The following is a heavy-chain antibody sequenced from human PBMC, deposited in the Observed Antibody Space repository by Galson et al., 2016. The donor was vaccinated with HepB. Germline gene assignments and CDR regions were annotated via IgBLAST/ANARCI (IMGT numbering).Heavy chain of an antibody. CDR3: TLATRYDAFDI. J-gene: IGHJ3*02. CDR2: IWFDGSNK. V-gene: IGHV3-33*01. Sequence: SLRLSCAASGFTLTSYGMHWVRQAPGKGLEWVAVIWFDGSNKYYADSVKGRLTISRDNSKNTLYLQMNSLRAEDTAVYYCTLATRYDAFDIWGQGTLVTVSA. CDR1: GFTLTSYG. D-gene: IGHD6-6*01.